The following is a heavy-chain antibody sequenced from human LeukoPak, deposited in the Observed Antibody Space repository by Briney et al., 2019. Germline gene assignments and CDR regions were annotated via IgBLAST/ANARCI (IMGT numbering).Heavy chain of an antibody. J-gene: IGHJ4*02. CDR2: IYYSGST. CDR3: ARTGSTVTMLYPFDH. V-gene: IGHV4-59*01. CDR1: GGSIRSYY. D-gene: IGHD4-17*01. Sequence: KSSETLSLTCTVSGGSIRSYYWSWIRQPPGMGLEWIGYIYYSGSTNYNPSLKSRVSISVDTSKNQFSLKLSSVTAADTAVYYCARTGSTVTMLYPFDHWGQGTLVTVSS.